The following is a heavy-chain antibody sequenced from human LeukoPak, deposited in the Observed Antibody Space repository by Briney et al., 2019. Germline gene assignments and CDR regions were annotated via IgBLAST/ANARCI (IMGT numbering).Heavy chain of an antibody. J-gene: IGHJ4*02. CDR1: GGSISSYY. CDR3: ARQYSSSSHFDY. CDR2: IYYSGST. Sequence: SETLSLTCTVSGGSISSYYWSWIRQPPGKGLEWIGYIYYSGSTNYNASLESRVTISVDTPKNQFSLKLSSVTAADAAVYYCARQYSSSSHFDYWGQGALVTVSS. V-gene: IGHV4-59*08. D-gene: IGHD6-6*01.